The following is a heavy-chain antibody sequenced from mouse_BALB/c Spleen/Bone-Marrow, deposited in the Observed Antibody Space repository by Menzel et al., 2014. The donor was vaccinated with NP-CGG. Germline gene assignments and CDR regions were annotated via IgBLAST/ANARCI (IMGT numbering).Heavy chain of an antibody. V-gene: IGHV2-9*02. D-gene: IGHD2-12*01. Sequence: QVQLQQSGPGLVAPSQSLSITCTVSGFSLTSYGVHWVRQPPGKGLERLGVIWAGGSTNYNSALMTRLSISKDNSKSQVFLKMNSLQTDDTAMYYCARDYDEWFAYWGQGTLVTVSA. CDR3: ARDYDEWFAY. CDR2: IWAGGST. CDR1: GFSLTSYG. J-gene: IGHJ3*01.